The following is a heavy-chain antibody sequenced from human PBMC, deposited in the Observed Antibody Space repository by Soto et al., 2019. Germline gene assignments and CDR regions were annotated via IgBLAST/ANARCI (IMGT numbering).Heavy chain of an antibody. J-gene: IGHJ5*02. V-gene: IGHV4-39*01. Sequence: TSETLSITCTISVGSISISSYSWGWIRQPPGKGLEWIGSIYYSGSTYYNPSLKSRVTISVDTSKNQFSLKLRSVTAADTAVYYCARNSLTMIVVPIGWFDPWGQGTLVTVSS. CDR1: VGSISISSYS. CDR2: IYYSGST. CDR3: ARNSLTMIVVPIGWFDP. D-gene: IGHD3-22*01.